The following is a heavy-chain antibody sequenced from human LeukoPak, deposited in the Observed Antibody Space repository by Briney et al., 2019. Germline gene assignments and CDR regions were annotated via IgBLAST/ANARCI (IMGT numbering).Heavy chain of an antibody. CDR3: ARDPPAAAAFDY. CDR2: ISTTGSTI. CDR1: GLIFSDYY. Sequence: GGSLRLSCAASGLIFSDYYMSWIRQAPGKGLEWISYISTTGSTIYYADSVRGRFTISRDNAKNSLYLQVISLRAEDTAVYYCARDPPAAAAFDYWGQGTLVTVSS. J-gene: IGHJ4*02. D-gene: IGHD6-13*01. V-gene: IGHV3-11*01.